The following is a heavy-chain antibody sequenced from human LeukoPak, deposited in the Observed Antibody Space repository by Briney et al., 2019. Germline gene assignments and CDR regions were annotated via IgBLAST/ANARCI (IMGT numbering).Heavy chain of an antibody. CDR2: TYPGDSDT. Sequence: GESLKISCKGSGYSFTSYWIGWVRQMPGKGLEWMGITYPGDSDTRYSPSFQGQVTISADKSISTAYLQWSSLKASDTAMYYCARQAGYCSGGSCYSVYYFDYWGQGTLVTVSS. J-gene: IGHJ4*02. V-gene: IGHV5-51*01. CDR1: GYSFTSYW. CDR3: ARQAGYCSGGSCYSVYYFDY. D-gene: IGHD2-15*01.